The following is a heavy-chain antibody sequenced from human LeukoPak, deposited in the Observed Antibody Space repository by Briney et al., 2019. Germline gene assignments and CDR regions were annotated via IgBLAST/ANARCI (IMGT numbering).Heavy chain of an antibody. CDR1: GXTFSNYA. CDR2: LSGSGGNT. D-gene: IGHD3-22*01. V-gene: IGHV3-23*01. Sequence: GGSLRLSCAVSGXTFSNYAMSWVRQAPGKGLELVSALSGSGGNTYSADSVKGRCTISRDNSLQTLFLHMNSLRAEDTAVYYCARGMSATSGYLELEYWGQGALVTVST. J-gene: IGHJ4*02. CDR3: ARGMSATSGYLELEY.